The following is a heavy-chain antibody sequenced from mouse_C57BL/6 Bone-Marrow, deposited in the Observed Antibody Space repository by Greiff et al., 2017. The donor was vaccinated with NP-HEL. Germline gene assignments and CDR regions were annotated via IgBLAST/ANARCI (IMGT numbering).Heavy chain of an antibody. D-gene: IGHD2-4*01. CDR1: GFNIKDDY. V-gene: IGHV14-4*01. CDR2: IDPENGDT. J-gene: IGHJ3*01. CDR3: TTVPYDYDVAY. Sequence: EVKLVESGAELVRPGASVKLSCTASGFNIKDDYMHWVKQRPEQGLEWIGWIDPENGDTEYASKFQGKATITADTSSNTAYLQLSSLTSEDTAVYYCTTVPYDYDVAYWGQGTLVTVSA.